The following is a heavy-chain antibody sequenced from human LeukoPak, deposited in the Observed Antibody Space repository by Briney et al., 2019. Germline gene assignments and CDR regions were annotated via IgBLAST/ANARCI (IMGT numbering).Heavy chain of an antibody. V-gene: IGHV3-7*01. CDR1: GFTFSSYS. J-gene: IGHJ4*02. CDR2: IKQDGSEK. CDR3: ARGAS. Sequence: GGSLRLSCAASGFTFSSYSMNWVRQAPGKGLEWVANIKQDGSEKYYVDSVKGRFTISRDNAKNSLYLQMNSLRAEDTAVYYCARGASWGQGTLVTVSS.